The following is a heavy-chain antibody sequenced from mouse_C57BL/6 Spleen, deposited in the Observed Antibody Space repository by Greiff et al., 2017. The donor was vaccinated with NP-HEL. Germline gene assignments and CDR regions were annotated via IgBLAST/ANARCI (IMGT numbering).Heavy chain of an antibody. CDR3: ARDYYGSSYYFDY. J-gene: IGHJ2*01. CDR1: GFTFSDYG. Sequence: EVKLVESGGGLVKPGGSLKLSCAASGFTFSDYGMHWVRQAPEKGLEWVAYISSGSSTIYYADTVKGRFTISRDNAKNTLFLQMTSLMSEDTAMYYCARDYYGSSYYFDYWGQGTTLTVSS. CDR2: ISSGSSTI. D-gene: IGHD1-1*01. V-gene: IGHV5-17*01.